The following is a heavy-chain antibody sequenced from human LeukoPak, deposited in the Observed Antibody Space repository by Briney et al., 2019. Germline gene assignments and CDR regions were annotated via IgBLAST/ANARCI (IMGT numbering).Heavy chain of an antibody. D-gene: IGHD3-3*01. Sequence: SETPSLTCAVSGYSISSGYYWGWIRQPPGKGLEWIGSIYHSGSTYYNPSLKSRVTISVDTSKNQFSLKLSSVTAADTAVYYCAKGYYDFWSGYYNWFDPWGQGTLVTVSS. CDR2: IYHSGST. J-gene: IGHJ5*02. CDR1: GYSISSGYY. V-gene: IGHV4-38-2*01. CDR3: AKGYYDFWSGYYNWFDP.